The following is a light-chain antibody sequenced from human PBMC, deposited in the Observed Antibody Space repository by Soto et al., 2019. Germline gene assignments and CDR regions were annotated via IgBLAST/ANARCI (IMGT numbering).Light chain of an antibody. J-gene: IGKJ4*01. CDR2: AAS. Sequence: DIQMTQSPSSLSASVGDRVTITCRASQGISNYLAWYQQIPGKVPKLLISAASTLQSGVPSRFSGSGAGTDFILTISSLQPEDVATYYCQKYTNVPAFGGGTKVEIK. CDR1: QGISNY. CDR3: QKYTNVPA. V-gene: IGKV1-27*01.